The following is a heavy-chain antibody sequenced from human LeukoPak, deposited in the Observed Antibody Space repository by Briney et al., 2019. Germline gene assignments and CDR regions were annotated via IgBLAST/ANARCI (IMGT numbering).Heavy chain of an antibody. CDR2: ISYDGSNK. CDR3: ARDSSDTYRFDY. D-gene: IGHD1-26*01. J-gene: IGHJ4*02. CDR1: GFTFSSYW. Sequence: GGSLRLSCAASGFTFSSYWMSWVRQAPGKGLKWVAVISYDGSNKYYADSVKGRFTISRDNSKNTLYLQMNSLRAEDTAVYYCARDSSDTYRFDYWGQGTLSPSPQ. V-gene: IGHV3-30-3*01.